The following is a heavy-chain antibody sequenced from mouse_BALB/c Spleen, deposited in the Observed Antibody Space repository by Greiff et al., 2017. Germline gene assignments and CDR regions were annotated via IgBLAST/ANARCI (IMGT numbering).Heavy chain of an antibody. Sequence: EVQLQQSGTVLARPGASVKMSCKASGYTFTSYWMHWVKQRDAQGLEWIGAIYPGNSDTSYNQKFKGKAKLTAVTSTSTAYMELSSLTNEDSAVYYCTRYYGSSYDYWGQGTTLTVAA. CDR3: TRYYGSSYDY. CDR2: IYPGNSDT. J-gene: IGHJ2*01. CDR1: GYTFTSYW. D-gene: IGHD1-1*01. V-gene: IGHV1-5*01.